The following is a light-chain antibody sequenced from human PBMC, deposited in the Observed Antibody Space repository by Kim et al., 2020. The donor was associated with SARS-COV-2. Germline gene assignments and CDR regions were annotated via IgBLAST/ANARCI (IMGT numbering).Light chain of an antibody. CDR1: QSVSSSY. J-gene: IGKJ4*01. CDR3: QQYGSSPRLT. Sequence: PGERATLSCRASQSVSSSYLAWYQQKPGQAPRLLIYGASSRATGIPDRFSGGGSGTDFTLTISRLEPEDFAVYYCQQYGSSPRLTFGGGTKVDIK. V-gene: IGKV3-20*01. CDR2: GAS.